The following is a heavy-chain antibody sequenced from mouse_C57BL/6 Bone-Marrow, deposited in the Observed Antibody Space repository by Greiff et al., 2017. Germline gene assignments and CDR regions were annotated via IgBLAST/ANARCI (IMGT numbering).Heavy chain of an antibody. J-gene: IGHJ1*03. D-gene: IGHD2-2*01. Sequence: QVQLQQPGAELVKPGASVKLSCKASGYTFTSYWMHWVKQRPGQGLEWIGMIHPNRGSTTYNEKFKSKATLTVDKSSSTAYMQLSSLTSEDSAVYYCLGYADWYFDVWGTGTTVTVSA. V-gene: IGHV1-64*01. CDR3: LGYADWYFDV. CDR2: IHPNRGST. CDR1: GYTFTSYW.